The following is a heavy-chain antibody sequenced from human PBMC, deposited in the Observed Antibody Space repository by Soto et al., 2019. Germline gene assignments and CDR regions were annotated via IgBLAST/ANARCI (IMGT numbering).Heavy chain of an antibody. CDR3: ARLLTAPRWCFDY. J-gene: IGHJ4*02. D-gene: IGHD2-21*01. CDR1: GGSISSSSYY. V-gene: IGHV4-39*01. CDR2: IYYSGST. Sequence: SETLSLTCTVSGGSISSSSYYWGWIRQPPGKGLEWIGSIYYSGSTYYNPSLKSRVTISVDTSKNQFSLKLSSVTAADTAVYYCARLLTAPRWCFDYWGQGTLVTVSS.